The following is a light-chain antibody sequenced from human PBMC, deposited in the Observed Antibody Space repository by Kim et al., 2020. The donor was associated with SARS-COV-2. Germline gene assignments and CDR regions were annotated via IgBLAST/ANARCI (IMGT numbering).Light chain of an antibody. V-gene: IGKV1D-16*01. J-gene: IGKJ2*01. CDR2: DVS. CDR1: QNIRSR. CDR3: QQYASYPYT. Sequence: SASIGDRVTITCRASQNIRSRLAWFQQKSEKAPKSLIYDVSTLQSGVPSRFSGSGSGTEFTLTISSPQPEDFATYHCQQYASYPYTFGPGTKLEI.